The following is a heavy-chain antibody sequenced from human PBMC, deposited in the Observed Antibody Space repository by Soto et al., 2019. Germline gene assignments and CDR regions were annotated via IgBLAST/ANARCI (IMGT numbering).Heavy chain of an antibody. Sequence: PSETLSLTCTVSGGSISSGGYYWSWIRQHPGKGLEWIGTIYFSGTTYYNPSLKSRVTISVDTSKSQFSLKLSSVTAADTAVYYCARRDRSGFSYWLDTWGQGTLGTVSS. J-gene: IGHJ5*02. D-gene: IGHD3-22*01. CDR1: GGSISSGGYY. V-gene: IGHV4-31*03. CDR2: IYFSGTT. CDR3: ARRDRSGFSYWLDT.